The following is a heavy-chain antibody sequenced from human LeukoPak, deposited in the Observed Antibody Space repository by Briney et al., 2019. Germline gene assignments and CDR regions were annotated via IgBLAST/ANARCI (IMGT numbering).Heavy chain of an antibody. D-gene: IGHD5-24*01. CDR1: GFTFSSYG. J-gene: IGHJ3*02. V-gene: IGHV3-30*18. CDR2: ISYDGSNK. CDR3: AKGRRATFRYDAFDI. Sequence: GRSLRLSCAASGFTFSSYGMHWVRQAPGKGLEWVAVISYDGSNKYYADSVKGRFTISRDNSKNTLFLQVNSLEAEDTAVYFCAKGRRATFRYDAFDIWGRGTMVTVSS.